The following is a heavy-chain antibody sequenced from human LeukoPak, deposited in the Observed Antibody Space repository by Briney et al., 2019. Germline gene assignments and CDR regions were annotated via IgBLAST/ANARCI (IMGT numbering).Heavy chain of an antibody. D-gene: IGHD3-3*01. Sequence: GASVKVSCKVSGYTLTELSMHWVRQAPGKGLEWMGGFDPEDGETIYAQKFQGRVTMTEDTSTDTAYMELSSLRSEDTAVYYCATDTRFFGVDKSYYYYYGIDVWGQGTTVTVSS. CDR2: FDPEDGET. CDR1: GYTLTELS. V-gene: IGHV1-24*01. CDR3: ATDTRFFGVDKSYYYYYGIDV. J-gene: IGHJ6*02.